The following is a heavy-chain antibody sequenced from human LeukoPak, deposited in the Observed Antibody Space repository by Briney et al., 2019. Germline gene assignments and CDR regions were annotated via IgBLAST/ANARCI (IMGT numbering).Heavy chain of an antibody. J-gene: IGHJ4*02. CDR2: IYYTGST. CDR3: ARGLNRNDYGDYGY. D-gene: IGHD4-17*01. Sequence: SETLSLICTVSGGSISSTNHNWGWIRQPPGKGLEWIGSIYYTGSTYYNPSLKSRLTISVDTSKNQFSLKLSSVTAADTAVYYCARGLNRNDYGDYGYWGQGTLVTVSS. CDR1: GGSISSTNHN. V-gene: IGHV4-39*07.